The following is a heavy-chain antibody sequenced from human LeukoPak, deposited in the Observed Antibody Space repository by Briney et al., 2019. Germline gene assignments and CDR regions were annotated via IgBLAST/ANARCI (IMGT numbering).Heavy chain of an antibody. Sequence: PSETLSLTCTVSGGSITTYYWSWIRQPPGEGLEYIGQIHSSGSANYNPSLKSRVAMSLDASKNQFSLKVNSVTAADTAIYYCARVIRVVGATHYFDYWGQGSLVTVSS. CDR2: IHSSGSA. V-gene: IGHV4-59*01. D-gene: IGHD1-26*01. CDR3: ARVIRVVGATHYFDY. J-gene: IGHJ4*02. CDR1: GGSITTYY.